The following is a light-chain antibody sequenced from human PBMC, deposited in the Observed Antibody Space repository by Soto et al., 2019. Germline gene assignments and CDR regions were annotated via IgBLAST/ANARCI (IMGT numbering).Light chain of an antibody. Sequence: EIVLTQSPGTLSLSPGERATLSCRASQSVRSSNLAWYQQKPGQAPRLVIYGASNRATAIPDRFTGSGSGTDFTLTITRLEPEDFAVYYCQQYGGSPPVTFGGGTKVEIK. CDR1: QSVRSSN. J-gene: IGKJ4*01. CDR3: QQYGGSPPVT. V-gene: IGKV3-20*01. CDR2: GAS.